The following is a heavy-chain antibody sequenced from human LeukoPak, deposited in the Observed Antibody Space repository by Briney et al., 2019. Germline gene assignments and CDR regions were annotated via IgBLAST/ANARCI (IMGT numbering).Heavy chain of an antibody. Sequence: GRSLRLSCAASGFTFSSYAMHWVRQAPGKGLEWVAVISYDGRNKYYADSVKGRFTISRDNSKNTLYLQMNSLRAEDTAVYYCARDLYYGDYEGVFDYWGQGSLVTVSS. J-gene: IGHJ4*02. V-gene: IGHV3-30*04. CDR2: ISYDGRNK. CDR1: GFTFSSYA. D-gene: IGHD4-17*01. CDR3: ARDLYYGDYEGVFDY.